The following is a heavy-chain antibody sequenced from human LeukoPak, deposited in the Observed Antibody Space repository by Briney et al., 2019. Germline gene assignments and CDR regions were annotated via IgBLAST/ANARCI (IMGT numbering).Heavy chain of an antibody. CDR1: GFAFSNSG. Sequence: PGGSLRLSCAASGFAFSNSGMHWVRQAPGKGLEWVAVIWYDGSNEYYADAVKGRFIISRGNSKNTVHLQMNSLRVEDTSVYYCAREISMFVNAFDLWGQGTLVAVPS. V-gene: IGHV3-33*01. CDR2: IWYDGSNE. J-gene: IGHJ3*01. CDR3: AREISMFVNAFDL. D-gene: IGHD3-10*02.